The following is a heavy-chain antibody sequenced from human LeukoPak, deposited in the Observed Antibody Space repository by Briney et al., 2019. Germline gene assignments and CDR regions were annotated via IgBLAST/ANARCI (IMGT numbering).Heavy chain of an antibody. CDR3: ASSSVVAPDTTDY. D-gene: IGHD2-15*01. CDR1: GYIFTAYY. J-gene: IGHJ4*02. V-gene: IGHV1-2*02. Sequence: ASVKVSCKASGYIFTAYYMHWVRQAPGQGLEWMGWINPNSGGTKYAHKFQGRVTMTRDTSISTDYMELSGLRSEDTAVYYCASSSVVAPDTTDYWGQGTLVTVSS. CDR2: INPNSGGT.